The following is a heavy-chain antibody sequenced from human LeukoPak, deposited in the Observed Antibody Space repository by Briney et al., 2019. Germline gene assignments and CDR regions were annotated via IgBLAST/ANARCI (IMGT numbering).Heavy chain of an antibody. Sequence: SETLSLTCTVSGGSISSYYWSWIRQPPGKGLEWIGYIYYSGSTNYNPSLKSRVTISVDTSKNQFSLKLSSVTAADTAVYYCARSHREYSYGRGPSDDAFDIWGQGTMVTVSS. D-gene: IGHD5-18*01. CDR2: IYYSGST. J-gene: IGHJ3*02. CDR3: ARSHREYSYGRGPSDDAFDI. CDR1: GGSISSYY. V-gene: IGHV4-59*01.